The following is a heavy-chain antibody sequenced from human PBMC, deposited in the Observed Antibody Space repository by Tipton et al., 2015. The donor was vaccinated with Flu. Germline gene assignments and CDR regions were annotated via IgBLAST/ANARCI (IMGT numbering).Heavy chain of an antibody. J-gene: IGHJ6*02. Sequence: TLSLTCTVSGGSISSYYWSWIRQPAGKGLEWIGRIYTSGSTNYNPSLKSRVTMSVDTSKNQFSLKLSSVTAADTAVYYCARVALYYGSGSYSPLGGMDVWGQGTTFTVPS. CDR2: IYTSGST. D-gene: IGHD3-10*01. CDR1: GGSISSYY. V-gene: IGHV4-4*07. CDR3: ARVALYYGSGSYSPLGGMDV.